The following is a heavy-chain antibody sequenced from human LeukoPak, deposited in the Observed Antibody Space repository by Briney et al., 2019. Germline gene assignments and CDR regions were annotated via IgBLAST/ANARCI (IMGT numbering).Heavy chain of an antibody. CDR3: ARQKVATRLFDY. V-gene: IGHV4-39*01. J-gene: IGHJ4*02. CDR2: MYYSGST. D-gene: IGHD5-12*01. Sequence: PSETLSLTCTVSVGSISSSGYYWGWIRQPPGKGLEWIGSMYYSGSTYYNSSLKSRVTISVDTSKNQFSLKLSSVTAADTSVYYCARQKVATRLFDYWGQGTLVTVSS. CDR1: VGSISSSGYY.